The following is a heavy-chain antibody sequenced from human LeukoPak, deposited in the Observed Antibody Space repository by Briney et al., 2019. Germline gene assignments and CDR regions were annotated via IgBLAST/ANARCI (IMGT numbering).Heavy chain of an antibody. CDR3: AKDKVIDLVIGRPGDY. CDR2: ISWNSGSI. CDR1: GFTFDDYA. D-gene: IGHD3-9*01. V-gene: IGHV3-9*01. Sequence: GGSLRLSCAASGFTFDDYAMHWVRQAPGKGLEWVSGISWNSGSIGYEDCVKGRVTISRDNAKISLYLLMNSVRAEDTALYCCAKDKVIDLVIGRPGDYWGQGTLVTVSS. J-gene: IGHJ4*02.